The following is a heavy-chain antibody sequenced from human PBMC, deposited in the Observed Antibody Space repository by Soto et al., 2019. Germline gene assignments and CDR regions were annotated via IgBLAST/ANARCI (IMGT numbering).Heavy chain of an antibody. D-gene: IGHD3-10*01. J-gene: IGHJ4*02. CDR1: GGSITSGGYC. Sequence: QVQLQESGPGLVKPSQTLSLTCTVSGGSITSGGYCWTWIRQHPVKGLEWMGHIYYSGSTSYNPSLKSRDTISIDTSKNQFSLKLTSVTAADTAVYYCARDGDYFGSGSPPLLSRWGQGTLVTVSS. CDR3: ARDGDYFGSGSPPLLSR. CDR2: IYYSGST. V-gene: IGHV4-31*03.